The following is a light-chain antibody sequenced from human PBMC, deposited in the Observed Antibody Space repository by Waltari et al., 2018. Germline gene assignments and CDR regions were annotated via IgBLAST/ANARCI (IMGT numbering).Light chain of an antibody. CDR1: SSDVGGYNS. J-gene: IGLJ3*02. CDR3: CSYAGSYSV. Sequence: QSALTQPRSVSGSPGQSVTISCTGTSSDVGGYNSVSWYQQPPGKAPKLMIYDVSKRPAGVPDRFSGSKSGNTASLTISGLQAEDEADYYCCSYAGSYSVFGGGTKLTVL. CDR2: DVS. V-gene: IGLV2-11*01.